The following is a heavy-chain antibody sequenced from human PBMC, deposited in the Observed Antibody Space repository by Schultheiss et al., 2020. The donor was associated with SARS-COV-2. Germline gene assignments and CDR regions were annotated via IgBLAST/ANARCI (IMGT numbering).Heavy chain of an antibody. J-gene: IGHJ4*02. D-gene: IGHD6-19*01. V-gene: IGHV3-23*01. CDR2: ISGSGGST. Sequence: GGSLRLSFAASGFTFDDYGMSWVRQAPGKGLEWVSAISGSGGSTYYADSVKGRFTISRDNSKNTLYLQMNSLRAEDTAVYYCARDRSSGSDYWGQGTLVTVSS. CDR3: ARDRSSGSDY. CDR1: GFTFDDYG.